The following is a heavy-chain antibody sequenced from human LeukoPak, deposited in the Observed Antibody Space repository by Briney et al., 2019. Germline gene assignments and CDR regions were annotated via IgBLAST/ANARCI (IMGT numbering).Heavy chain of an antibody. CDR1: GYTFTSYG. CDR2: ISAYNGNT. Sequence: GASVKVSCKASGYTFTSYGISWVRQAPGQGLEWMGWISAYNGNTNYAQKLQGRVTMTTDTSTSTAYMELRSLRSDDTAVYYCARDRYDYVWGSYLSAYYFDYWGQGTLVTVSS. D-gene: IGHD3-16*02. CDR3: ARDRYDYVWGSYLSAYYFDY. V-gene: IGHV1-18*01. J-gene: IGHJ4*02.